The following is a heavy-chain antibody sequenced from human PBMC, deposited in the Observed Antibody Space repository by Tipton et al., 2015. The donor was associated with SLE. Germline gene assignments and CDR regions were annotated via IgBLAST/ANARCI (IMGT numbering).Heavy chain of an antibody. V-gene: IGHV3-64*01. CDR3: AGTAGYGGSYAFDY. Sequence: GALRLSCAASGFTFSSYAMHWVRQAPGKGLEYVSAISSNGGSTYYANSVKGRFTISRDNSKNTLYLQMGSLRAEDMAVYYCAGTAGYGGSYAFDYWGQGPLVTVSS. CDR1: GFTFSSYA. J-gene: IGHJ4*02. CDR2: ISSNGGST. D-gene: IGHD1-26*01.